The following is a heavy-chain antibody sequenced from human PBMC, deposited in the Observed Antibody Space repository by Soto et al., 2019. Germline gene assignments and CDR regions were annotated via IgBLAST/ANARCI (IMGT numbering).Heavy chain of an antibody. D-gene: IGHD2-8*01. Sequence: SETLSLTCAVSGGSISSGGYSWSWIRQPPGKGLEWIGYIYHSGSTYYNPSLKSRVTISVDRSKNQFSLKLSSVTAADTAVYYCARWWMHAPLFAPWGQGSLVTVSS. CDR3: ARWWMHAPLFAP. CDR2: IYHSGST. J-gene: IGHJ5*02. V-gene: IGHV4-30-2*01. CDR1: GGSISSGGYS.